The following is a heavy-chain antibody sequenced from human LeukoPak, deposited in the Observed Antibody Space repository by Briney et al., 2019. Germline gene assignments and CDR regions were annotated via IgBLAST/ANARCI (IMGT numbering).Heavy chain of an antibody. CDR1: GGTFSSYA. J-gene: IGHJ4*02. Sequence: SVKVSCKASGGTFSSYAISWVQQAPGQGLEWMGRIIPIFGTANYAQKFQGRVTITTDESTSTAYMELSSLRSEDTAVYYCARLGTPGFDYWGQGTLVTVSS. V-gene: IGHV1-69*05. CDR3: ARLGTPGFDY. CDR2: IIPIFGTA.